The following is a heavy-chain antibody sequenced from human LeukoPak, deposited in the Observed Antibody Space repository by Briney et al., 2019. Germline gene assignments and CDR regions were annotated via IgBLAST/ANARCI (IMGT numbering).Heavy chain of an antibody. CDR3: ARAFIAAAGTDY. D-gene: IGHD6-13*01. CDR1: GFTFSSYW. J-gene: IGHJ4*02. V-gene: IGHV3-74*01. CDR2: INSDGSST. Sequence: PGGSLRLSCAASGFTFSSYWMHWVRQAPGKGLVWVSRINSDGSSTSYADSVKGRFTISRDNAKNTLYLQMNSLRAEDTAVYYCARAFIAAAGTDYWGQGTLVTVSS.